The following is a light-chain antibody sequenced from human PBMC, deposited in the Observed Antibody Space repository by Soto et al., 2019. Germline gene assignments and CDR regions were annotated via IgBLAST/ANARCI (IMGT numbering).Light chain of an antibody. J-gene: IGLJ7*01. CDR3: SSYAGSNNLV. CDR2: EVN. CDR1: SSDVGGYNY. V-gene: IGLV2-8*01. Sequence: QSALTQPPSASGSPGQSVTISCTGTSSDVGGYNYVSWYRHHPGKAPKLMIYEVNKWPSGVPDRFSGSKSGNTASLTVSGLQAEDEADYYCSSYAGSNNLVFGGGTQLTVL.